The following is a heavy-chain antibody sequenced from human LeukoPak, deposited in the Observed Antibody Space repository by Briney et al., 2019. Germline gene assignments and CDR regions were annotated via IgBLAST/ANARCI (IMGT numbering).Heavy chain of an antibody. V-gene: IGHV4-30-4*08. CDR1: GGSISDGDYY. J-gene: IGHJ6*03. D-gene: IGHD5-12*01. CDR2: IYYSGST. CDR3: ARDKAGRKWLRYYYYMDV. Sequence: PSQTLSLTCTVSGGSISDGDYYWSWIRQPPGKGLEWIGYIYYSGSTYYNPSLKSRVTISFDTSKNQFSLKLSSVTAADTAVYYCARDKAGRKWLRYYYYMDVWGKGTTVTVSS.